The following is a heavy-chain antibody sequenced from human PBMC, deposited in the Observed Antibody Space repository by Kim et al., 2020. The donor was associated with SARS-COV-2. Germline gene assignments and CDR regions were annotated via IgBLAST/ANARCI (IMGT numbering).Heavy chain of an antibody. CDR2: IYYSGST. CDR3: ARTYYDYVWGSYRYFDY. D-gene: IGHD3-16*02. V-gene: IGHV4-31*03. Sequence: SETLSLTCTVSGGSISSGGYYWSWIRQHPGKGLEWIGYIYYSGSTYYNPSLKSRVTISVDTSKNQFSLTLSSVTAADTAVYYCARTYYDYVWGSYRYFDYWGQGTLVTVSS. CDR1: GGSISSGGYY. J-gene: IGHJ4*02.